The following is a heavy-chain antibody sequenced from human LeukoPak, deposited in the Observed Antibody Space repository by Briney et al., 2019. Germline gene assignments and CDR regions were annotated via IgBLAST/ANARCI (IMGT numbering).Heavy chain of an antibody. D-gene: IGHD3-10*01. CDR2: IYYSGST. CDR3: ARGDYGSGTYYSDY. V-gene: IGHV4-59*01. CDR1: GGSISSYY. Sequence: SETLSLTCTVSGGSISSYYWSWIRQPPGKGLEWIGYIYYSGSTNYNPSLKSRVTVSVDTSKNQFSLKLSFVTAADTAVYYCARGDYGSGTYYSDYWGQGTLVTVSS. J-gene: IGHJ4*02.